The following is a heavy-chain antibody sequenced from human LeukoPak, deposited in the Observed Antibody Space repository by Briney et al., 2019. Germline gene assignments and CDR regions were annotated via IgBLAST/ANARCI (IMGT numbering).Heavy chain of an antibody. CDR3: ARGDAEMATTSGFDY. CDR1: GGTFSSYA. J-gene: IGHJ4*02. CDR2: IIPIFGTA. Sequence: ASVKVSCKASGGTFSSYAISWVRQAPGQGLEWMGGIIPIFGTANYAQKFQGRATITTDESTSTAYMELSSLRSEDTAVYYCARGDAEMATTSGFDYWGQGTLVTVSS. D-gene: IGHD5-24*01. V-gene: IGHV1-69*05.